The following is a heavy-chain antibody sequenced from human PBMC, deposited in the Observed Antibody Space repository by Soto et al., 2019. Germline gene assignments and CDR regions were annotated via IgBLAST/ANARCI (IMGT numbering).Heavy chain of an antibody. J-gene: IGHJ4*02. CDR3: ARDGEQSGEFDY. Sequence: GGSLRLSCAASGFTFSSYSMNWVRQAPGKGLEWVSSSSSSSSYIYYADSVKGRFTITRDNAKNSLYLQMNSLRAEDTAVYYCARDGEQSGEFDYWGQGTLVTVS. V-gene: IGHV3-21*01. CDR1: GFTFSSYS. CDR2: SSSSSSYI. D-gene: IGHD6-19*01.